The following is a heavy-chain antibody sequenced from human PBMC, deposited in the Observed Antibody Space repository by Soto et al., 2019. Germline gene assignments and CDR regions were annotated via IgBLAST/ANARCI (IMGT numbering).Heavy chain of an antibody. V-gene: IGHV1-18*01. CDR2: ISAYNGNT. CDR3: ARDGFYGDHVGFNY. CDR1: GYTVTTYG. D-gene: IGHD4-17*01. Sequence: AASVKVSCKASGYTVTTYGISWVRQTPGQGLEWMGWISAYNGNTNYAQKLQGRVTMTTDTSTSTAYMELRSLRSDDTAVYYCARDGFYGDHVGFNYWGQGTLVTVSS. J-gene: IGHJ4*02.